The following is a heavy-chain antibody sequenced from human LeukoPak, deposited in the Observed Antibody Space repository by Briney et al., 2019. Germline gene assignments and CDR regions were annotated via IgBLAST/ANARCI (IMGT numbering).Heavy chain of an antibody. V-gene: IGHV1-2*04. D-gene: IGHD3-3*01. J-gene: IGHJ4*02. CDR3: ARGTSYDFWSFDY. CDR2: INPNSGGT. CDR1: GYTFTGYY. Sequence: ASVKVSCKASGYTFTGYYMHWVRQAPGQGLEWMGWINPNSGGTNYAQKFQGWVTMTRDTSISTAYMELSRLRSDDTAVYYCARGTSYDFWSFDYWGQGTLVTVSS.